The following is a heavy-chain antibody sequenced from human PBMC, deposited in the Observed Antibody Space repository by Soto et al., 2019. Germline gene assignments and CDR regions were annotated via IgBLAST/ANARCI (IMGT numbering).Heavy chain of an antibody. CDR2: ITGSGGST. D-gene: IGHD4-17*01. Sequence: GGSLRLSCAASGFTFSNYAMTWVRQAPGKELKWVSSITGSGGSTYYADSVKGRFTISRDNSKNTLYLQMNSLRVDDTAIYYCAKALRSESDYWGQGTLVTVSS. CDR1: GFTFSNYA. J-gene: IGHJ4*02. CDR3: AKALRSESDY. V-gene: IGHV3-23*01.